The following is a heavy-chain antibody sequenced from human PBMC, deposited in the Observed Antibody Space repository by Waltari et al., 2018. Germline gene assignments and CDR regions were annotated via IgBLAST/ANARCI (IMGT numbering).Heavy chain of an antibody. Sequence: EVQLLESGGGLVQPGWSLGLCCAASGFTFLRYVMGWVRQAPGKGLEWVSAIRGSGDSTDYADSVKGRCSISRDNSKNTLYLQINNLRAEDTAVYYCAKDTDCGGDCSWYYFDYWGQGTLVTVSS. CDR2: IRGSGDST. J-gene: IGHJ4*02. CDR1: GFTFLRYV. D-gene: IGHD2-21*02. V-gene: IGHV3-23*01. CDR3: AKDTDCGGDCSWYYFDY.